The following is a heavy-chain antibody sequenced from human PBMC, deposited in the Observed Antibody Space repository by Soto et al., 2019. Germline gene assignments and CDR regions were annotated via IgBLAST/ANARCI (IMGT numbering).Heavy chain of an antibody. Sequence: GGSLRLSCAASEFTFSSYGMHWVRQAPGKGLEWVAAMSHDGSNRYYADSVKGRFIISRDNSKNTLYLQMNSLRPEDTAVYYCAKDYGAQVLYYFDYWGQGTLVTVSS. CDR1: EFTFSSYG. CDR3: AKDYGAQVLYYFDY. D-gene: IGHD3-10*01. V-gene: IGHV3-30*18. J-gene: IGHJ4*02. CDR2: MSHDGSNR.